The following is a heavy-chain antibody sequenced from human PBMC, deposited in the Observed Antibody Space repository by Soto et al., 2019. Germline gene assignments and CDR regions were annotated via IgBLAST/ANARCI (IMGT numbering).Heavy chain of an antibody. CDR2: IDYSGGDA. J-gene: IGHJ3*02. D-gene: IGHD2-2*01. V-gene: IGHV3-23*01. CDR3: AKRESGTTSHGGFDM. Sequence: EVQLLESGGGLVQPGGSLRLSCTASGFTFSNYAMSWVRQAPGKGLAWVSGIDYSGGDAYYADSVQGRFTISRDNSKNTLYLQMISLRAEDTAVYCCAKRESGTTSHGGFDMWGQGTMVTVSS. CDR1: GFTFSNYA.